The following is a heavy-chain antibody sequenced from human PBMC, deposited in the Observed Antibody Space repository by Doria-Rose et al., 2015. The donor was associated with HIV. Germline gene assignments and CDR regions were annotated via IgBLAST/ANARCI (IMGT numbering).Heavy chain of an antibody. CDR1: GFTFSDYA. D-gene: IGHD2-21*01. Sequence: EVQLLESGGGLAQPGGSLRLSCAASGFTFSDYAMTWVRQAPGKGLEWVSTITGSGGRTYYADSVKGRFTITRDNSKKTLFLQMSSLRAEDTAVYYCAKESGPYCGGDCYPIDSWGQGTLVTVSS. V-gene: IGHV3-23*01. J-gene: IGHJ4*02. CDR2: ITGSGGRT. CDR3: AKESGPYCGGDCYPIDS.